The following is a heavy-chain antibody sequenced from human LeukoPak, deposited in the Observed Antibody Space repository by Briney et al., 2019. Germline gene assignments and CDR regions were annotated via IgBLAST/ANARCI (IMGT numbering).Heavy chain of an antibody. D-gene: IGHD3-22*01. CDR2: IYYSGST. CDR1: GGSISSYY. V-gene: IGHV4-59*08. J-gene: IGHJ1*01. CDR3: ARHLYYYDSSGYRAEYFQH. Sequence: SETLSLTCTVSGGSISSYYWSWIRQPPGKGLEWIGYIYYSGSTNYNPSLKSRVTISVDTSKNQFSLKLSSVTAADTAVYYCARHLYYYDSSGYRAEYFQHWGQGTLVTVSS.